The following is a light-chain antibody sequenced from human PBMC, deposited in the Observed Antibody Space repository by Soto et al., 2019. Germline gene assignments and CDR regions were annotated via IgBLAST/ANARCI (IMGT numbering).Light chain of an antibody. CDR1: SSNIGKNY. V-gene: IGLV1-51*01. Sequence: QSVLTQPPSASAAPGQKVIISCSGNSSNIGKNYVFWYQQFPGTAPKLLIYDNYKRPSGIPDRFSVYKSGASATLAITGLYTGDEADYYCGAWDTLLRAVVFGGGTKVTVL. CDR3: GAWDTLLRAVV. CDR2: DNY. J-gene: IGLJ2*01.